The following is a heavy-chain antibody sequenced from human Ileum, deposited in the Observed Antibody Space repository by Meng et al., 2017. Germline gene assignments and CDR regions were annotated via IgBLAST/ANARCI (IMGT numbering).Heavy chain of an antibody. J-gene: IGHJ3*02. CDR2: ISSSGSTI. V-gene: IGHV3-48*03. Sequence: GGSLRLSCAASGFTFSSYEMNWVRQAPGKGLEWVSYISSSGSTIYYADSVKGRFISSRDNAKNSLYLQMNSLRGEDTAVYDCARRDPSSGYRSRGAFDIWGQGTKVTVSS. CDR3: ARRDPSSGYRSRGAFDI. CDR1: GFTFSSYE. D-gene: IGHD5-18*01.